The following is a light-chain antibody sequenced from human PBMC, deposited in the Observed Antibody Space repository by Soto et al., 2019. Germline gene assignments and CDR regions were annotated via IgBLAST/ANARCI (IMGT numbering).Light chain of an antibody. Sequence: DIQMTQSPSTLSASVGDRVTITCRASQTVGICLAWYQQKPGKAPKVLIYKVSTLERGVPSRFSGSGSETEFTLTISSLQPDDFATYYCQQYNAYPRTFGQGTKVEIK. CDR2: KVS. CDR1: QTVGIC. J-gene: IGKJ1*01. V-gene: IGKV1-5*03. CDR3: QQYNAYPRT.